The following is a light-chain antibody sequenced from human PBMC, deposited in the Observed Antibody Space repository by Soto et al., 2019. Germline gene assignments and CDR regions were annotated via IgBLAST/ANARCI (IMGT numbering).Light chain of an antibody. V-gene: IGKV3-20*01. CDR2: GAS. Sequence: EIVLTQSPGTLSLTPGERAPLSCRASQSVSNNYLAWYQQKPGQAPRLLIFGASIRATGLPDRFSGSGSGTDFTLTISSLEPEDFAVYYCQQYDKWPRTFGQGTKVDNK. J-gene: IGKJ1*01. CDR3: QQYDKWPRT. CDR1: QSVSNNY.